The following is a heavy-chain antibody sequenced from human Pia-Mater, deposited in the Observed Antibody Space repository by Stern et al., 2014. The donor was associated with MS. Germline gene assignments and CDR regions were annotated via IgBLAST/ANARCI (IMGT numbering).Heavy chain of an antibody. CDR2: IYYSGST. Sequence: QLQLQESGPGLVKPSETLSLTCTVSGGSITGYYWSLIRQPPGKGLEWIGYIYYSGSTNYKPSLKSRVTISVDTSKSQFSLKLSSVTAADTAVYYCARVDWLQYFFDYWGQGTLVTVSS. CDR1: GGSITGYY. V-gene: IGHV4-59*01. D-gene: IGHD5-24*01. CDR3: ARVDWLQYFFDY. J-gene: IGHJ4*02.